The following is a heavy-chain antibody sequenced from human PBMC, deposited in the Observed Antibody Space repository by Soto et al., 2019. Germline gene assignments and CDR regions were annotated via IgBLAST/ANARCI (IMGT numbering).Heavy chain of an antibody. V-gene: IGHV1-69*06. J-gene: IGHJ5*02. CDR3: ARVDVGVAATHPNWFDP. CDR2: IIPIFGTA. CDR1: GGTFSSYA. D-gene: IGHD2-15*01. Sequence: SVKVSCKASGGTFSSYAISWVRQAPGQGLEWMGGIIPIFGTANYAQKFQGRVTITADKSTSTAYMELSSLRSEDTAVYYCARVDVGVAATHPNWFDPWGQGTLVTVSS.